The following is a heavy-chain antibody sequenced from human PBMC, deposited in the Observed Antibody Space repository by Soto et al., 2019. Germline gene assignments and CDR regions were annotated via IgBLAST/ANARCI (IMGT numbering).Heavy chain of an antibody. CDR1: GFSFNDNH. J-gene: IGHJ4*02. Sequence: PGGSLRLSCAASGFSFNDNHMTWVRQAPGRGPEWVSTIYYTGDTFHANSVKGRFTISRDTSRNMLYLQMNSLRAEDTAVYYCATGEDTAKAGYWGQGTLVTVSS. CDR2: IYYTGDT. D-gene: IGHD5-18*01. CDR3: ATGEDTAKAGY. V-gene: IGHV3-53*01.